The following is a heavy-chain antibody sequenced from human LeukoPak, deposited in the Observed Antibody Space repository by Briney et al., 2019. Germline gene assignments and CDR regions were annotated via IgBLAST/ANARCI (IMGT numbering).Heavy chain of an antibody. CDR3: ASESGYYDSGALLI. CDR2: IYTSGST. Sequence: PSENLSLTCTVSDGSFSSYYNSWIRQPAGKGLKWIGRIYTSGSTNYNPSLKSRVTMSVDTSKKQFSLKLSSVTAAQTAVYYCASESGYYDSGALLIWGQGTMVTVSS. D-gene: IGHD3-22*01. V-gene: IGHV4-4*07. CDR1: DGSFSSYY. J-gene: IGHJ3*02.